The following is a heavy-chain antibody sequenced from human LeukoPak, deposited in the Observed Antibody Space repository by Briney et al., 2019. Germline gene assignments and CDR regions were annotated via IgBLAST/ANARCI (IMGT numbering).Heavy chain of an antibody. CDR2: IIPILGIA. V-gene: IGHV1-69*04. J-gene: IGHJ4*02. Sequence: SVKVSCKASGGTFSSYAISWVRQAPGQGLEWMGRIIPILGIANYAQKFQGRVTITADKSTSTAYMELSSLRSEDTAVYYCARGSRDGSFDYWGQGTLVTVSS. CDR3: ARGSRDGSFDY. D-gene: IGHD5-24*01. CDR1: GGTFSSYA.